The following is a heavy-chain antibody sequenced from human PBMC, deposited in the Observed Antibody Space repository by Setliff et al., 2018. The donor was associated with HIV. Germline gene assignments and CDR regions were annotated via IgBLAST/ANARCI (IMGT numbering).Heavy chain of an antibody. CDR3: ASGCLIGGSGPCRNFEF. V-gene: IGHV1-8*02. D-gene: IGHD3-9*01. J-gene: IGHJ4*02. Sequence: GASVKVSCKASRYTFSNYDVNWVRQATGQGLEWMAWMNPISDHRGYAQKLQGRLTMTKDTSTSTVYMELSSLKSDDTAVYYCASGCLIGGSGPCRNFEFWGQGTLVTVSS. CDR1: RYTFSNYD. CDR2: MNPISDHR.